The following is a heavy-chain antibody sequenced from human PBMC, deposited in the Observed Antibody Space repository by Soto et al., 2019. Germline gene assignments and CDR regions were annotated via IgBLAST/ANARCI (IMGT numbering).Heavy chain of an antibody. D-gene: IGHD2-15*01. CDR1: GGTFGRYA. CDR3: ATDCSGGSCYGASGMDV. J-gene: IGHJ6*02. V-gene: IGHV1-69*06. Sequence: QVQLEQSGAEVKKPGSSVKVSCKASGGTFGRYAISWVRRAPGQSLEWMGQSNAGFGATDLAQMFQGRVTITADKSTTTVYMELSSLRSDDTAVYYCATDCSGGSCYGASGMDVWGQGTTVTVSS. CDR2: SNAGFGAT.